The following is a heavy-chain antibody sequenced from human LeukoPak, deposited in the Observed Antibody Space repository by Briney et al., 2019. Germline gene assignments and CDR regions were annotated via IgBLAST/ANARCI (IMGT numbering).Heavy chain of an antibody. Sequence: PGGSLRLSCAASVFTFSSYSMNWGRQAPGKGLEWVSSISIRSSYIYYADSVKGGFTISRDNPKNSLYLHLNTLRAEDTAVYYCARGSSTHGEYYFDYWGQGTLVTVSS. CDR1: VFTFSSYS. V-gene: IGHV3-21*01. J-gene: IGHJ4*02. D-gene: IGHD2-2*01. CDR3: ARGSSTHGEYYFDY. CDR2: ISIRSSYI.